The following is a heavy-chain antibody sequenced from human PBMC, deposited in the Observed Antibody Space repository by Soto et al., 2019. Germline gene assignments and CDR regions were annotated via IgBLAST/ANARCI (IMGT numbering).Heavy chain of an antibody. D-gene: IGHD3-10*01. J-gene: IGHJ6*02. CDR3: ARSDPAYAHGLNV. CDR1: GFTFANYA. Sequence: PGGSLRLSCGTSGFTFANYAMGWVRQAPGKGLEWVSGISSSGGRTYYADSVKGRFTVSRDTSEKTFYLQMNSLRSEDTAVYYCARSDPAYAHGLNVWGQGTTVTVSS. V-gene: IGHV3-23*01. CDR2: ISSSGGRT.